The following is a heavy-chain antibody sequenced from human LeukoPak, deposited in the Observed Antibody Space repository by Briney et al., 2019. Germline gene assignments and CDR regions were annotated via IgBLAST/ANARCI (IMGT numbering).Heavy chain of an antibody. J-gene: IGHJ4*02. CDR3: ARDSGAYYDSSGYFDY. D-gene: IGHD3-22*01. V-gene: IGHV3-53*01. CDR2: IYSGGST. CDR1: GFTVSSNY. Sequence: GGSLTLSCAASGFTVSSNYMSWVRQAPGKGLEWVSVIYSGGSTYYADSVKGRFTISRDNSKNTLYLQMNSLRAEDTAVYYCARDSGAYYDSSGYFDYWGQGTLVTVSS.